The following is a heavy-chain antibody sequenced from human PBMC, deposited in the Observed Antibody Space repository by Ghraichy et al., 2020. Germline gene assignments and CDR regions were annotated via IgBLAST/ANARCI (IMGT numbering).Heavy chain of an antibody. Sequence: ASVKVSCKASGYTFTSYAMHWVRQAPGQRLEWMGWINAGNGNTKYSQKFQGRVTITRDTSASTAYMELSSLRSEDTAVYYCARGGVAVIYWYFDLWGRGTLVTVSS. CDR1: GYTFTSYA. D-gene: IGHD6-19*01. CDR2: INAGNGNT. V-gene: IGHV1-3*01. CDR3: ARGGVAVIYWYFDL. J-gene: IGHJ2*01.